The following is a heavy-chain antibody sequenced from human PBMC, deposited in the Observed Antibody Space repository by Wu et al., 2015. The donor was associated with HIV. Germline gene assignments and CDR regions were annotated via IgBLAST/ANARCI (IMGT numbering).Heavy chain of an antibody. CDR1: GYTFTNYY. J-gene: IGHJ3*02. Sequence: QVQLVQSGAEVKKPGASVKISCKASGYTFTNYYIHWVRQAPGQRLEWMGLIYPPDGSTSYPQSFQGGVTMTRDTSTSTVYMELTSLRFEDTAIYYCTRGQRLIRGAFDIWGQGTTVIVSS. D-gene: IGHD6-25*01. CDR3: TRGQRLIRGAFDI. V-gene: IGHV1-46*03. CDR2: IYPPDGST.